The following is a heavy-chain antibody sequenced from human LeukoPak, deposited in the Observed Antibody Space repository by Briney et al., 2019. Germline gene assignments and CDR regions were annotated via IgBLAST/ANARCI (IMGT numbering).Heavy chain of an antibody. CDR3: ARGGYDILTGYYGWFDP. V-gene: IGHV4-30-4*01. D-gene: IGHD3-9*01. Sequence: SQTLSLTCTVSGGSLSSGDYYWSWIRQPPGKGLEWIGYIYYSGSTYYNPSLKSRVTISVDTSKNQFSLKLSSVTAADTAVYYCARGGYDILTGYYGWFDPWGQGTLVTVSS. CDR2: IYYSGST. CDR1: GGSLSSGDYY. J-gene: IGHJ5*02.